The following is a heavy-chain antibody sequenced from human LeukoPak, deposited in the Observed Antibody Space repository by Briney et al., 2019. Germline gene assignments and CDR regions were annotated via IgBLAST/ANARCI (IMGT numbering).Heavy chain of an antibody. J-gene: IGHJ4*02. CDR1: GFTFSSYG. CDR3: ARETYGYSYYFDY. V-gene: IGHV3-30*03. CDR2: ISYDGSNK. Sequence: GGSLRLSCAASGFTFSSYGMHWVRQAPGKGLEWVAVISYDGSNKYYADSVKGRFTISRDNSKSTLYLQMNSLRAEDTAVYYCARETYGYSYYFDYWGQGTLVTVSS. D-gene: IGHD5-24*01.